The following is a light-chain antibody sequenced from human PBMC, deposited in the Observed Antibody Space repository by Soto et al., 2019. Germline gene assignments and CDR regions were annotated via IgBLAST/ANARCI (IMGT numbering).Light chain of an antibody. CDR2: DAS. CDR3: QQYNTYVLT. Sequence: DIQMTQSPSTLSAYVGDRVSITCRASQSVGNSLAWYQQRPGKAPKLLIFDASTLESGVPSKFSGSGSDTEFTFTISRLQPDDSATYYCQQYNTYVLTFGGGTKVEIK. V-gene: IGKV1-5*01. CDR1: QSVGNS. J-gene: IGKJ4*02.